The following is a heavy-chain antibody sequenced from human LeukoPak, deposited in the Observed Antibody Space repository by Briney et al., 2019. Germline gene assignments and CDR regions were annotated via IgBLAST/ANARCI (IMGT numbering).Heavy chain of an antibody. Sequence: GGSLRLSCAASGFTVSSNYMSWVRQAPGKGLEWVSVIYSGGSTYYADSVKGRFTISRDNSKNTLYLQMSSLRAEDTAVYYCAREGKQGTIDYWGQGTLVTVSS. CDR3: AREGKQGTIDY. CDR1: GFTVSSNY. J-gene: IGHJ4*02. V-gene: IGHV3-53*01. D-gene: IGHD1-14*01. CDR2: IYSGGST.